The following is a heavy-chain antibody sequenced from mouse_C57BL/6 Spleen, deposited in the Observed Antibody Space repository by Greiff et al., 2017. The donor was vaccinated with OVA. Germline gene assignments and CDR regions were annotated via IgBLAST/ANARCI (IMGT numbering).Heavy chain of an antibody. CDR1: GFSLTSYA. CDR2: IWTGGGT. CDR3: ARNLYCGNSYYFDY. D-gene: IGHD2-1*01. J-gene: IGHJ2*01. Sequence: VQLVESGPGLVAPSQSLSITCTVSGFSLTSYAISWVRQPPGKGLEWLGVIWTGGGTNYNSALKSRLSISKDNSKSQVFLKMNSLQTDDTARYYCARNLYCGNSYYFDYWGQGTTLTVSS. V-gene: IGHV2-9-1*01.